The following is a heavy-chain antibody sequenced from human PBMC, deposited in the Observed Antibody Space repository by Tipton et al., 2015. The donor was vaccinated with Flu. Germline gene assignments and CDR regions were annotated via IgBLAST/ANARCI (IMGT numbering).Heavy chain of an antibody. J-gene: IGHJ4*02. CDR1: GFTFDDYA. D-gene: IGHD2-15*01. V-gene: IGHV3-9*01. CDR2: ISWNSGSI. CDR3: AKGYRAASAHNFDY. Sequence: SLRLSCAASGFTFDDYAMHWVRQAPGKGLEWVSGISWNSGSIGYADSVKGRFTISRDNAKNSLYLQMNSLRAEATALYYCAKGYRAASAHNFDYWGQGTLVTVSS.